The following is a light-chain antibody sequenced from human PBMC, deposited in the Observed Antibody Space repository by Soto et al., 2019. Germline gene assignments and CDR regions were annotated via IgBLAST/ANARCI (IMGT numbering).Light chain of an antibody. J-gene: IGKJ5*01. CDR2: DVS. CDR1: QGVSSSY. V-gene: IGKV3-11*01. Sequence: EIVLTQSPGTLSLSPGGRATLSCRASQGVSSSYLAWYQQKPGQAPRLLIYDVSNRATGIPARFSGSGSGTDFTLTISSLEPEDFAVYYCQQRSNWPPITFGQGTRLEIK. CDR3: QQRSNWPPIT.